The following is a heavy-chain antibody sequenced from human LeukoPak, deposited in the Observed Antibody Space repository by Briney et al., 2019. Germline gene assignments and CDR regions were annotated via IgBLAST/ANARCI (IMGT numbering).Heavy chain of an antibody. D-gene: IGHD2-2*01. CDR3: AREATVNIVVVPAPNWFDP. CDR2: ISSSSSYI. CDR1: GFTFSRYS. Sequence: GGSLRLSCAASGFTFSRYSMNWARHAPGKGLEWVTSISSSSSYIYHADSVKGRFTITRDNAKNTLYLQMNSLRAKDTAVYYCAREATVNIVVVPAPNWFDPWGQGTLVTVSS. J-gene: IGHJ5*02. V-gene: IGHV3-21*01.